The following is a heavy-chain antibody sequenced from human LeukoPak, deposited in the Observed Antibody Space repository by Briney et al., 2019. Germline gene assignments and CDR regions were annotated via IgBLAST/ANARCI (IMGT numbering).Heavy chain of an antibody. CDR3: ATELRILSWGVDAFDI. V-gene: IGHV3-30*04. Sequence: GRSLRLSCAASGFNFNSYAVHRVRQAPGKGLEWVAIISYDGSYKNYADSVKGRFTISRETSKTTVYLQLNSLRAEDTAMYYCATELRILSWGVDAFDIWGQGTMVTVSS. D-gene: IGHD2-15*01. CDR2: ISYDGSYK. CDR1: GFNFNSYA. J-gene: IGHJ3*02.